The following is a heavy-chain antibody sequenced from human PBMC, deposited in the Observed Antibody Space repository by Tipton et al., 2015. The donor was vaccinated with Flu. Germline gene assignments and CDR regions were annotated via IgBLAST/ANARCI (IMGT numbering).Heavy chain of an antibody. D-gene: IGHD4-17*01. Sequence: TLSLTCAVSGGSISSSNWWSWVRQPAGKGLEWVGHVYTNRNTNYNPSLESRVTISLDTSNNQFSLRLTSVTAADTSVYYCARGDYGDYDHEADAFDLWGRGTMVVVSS. V-gene: IGHV4-4*02. CDR2: VYTNRNT. J-gene: IGHJ3*01. CDR1: GGSISSSNW. CDR3: ARGDYGDYDHEADAFDL.